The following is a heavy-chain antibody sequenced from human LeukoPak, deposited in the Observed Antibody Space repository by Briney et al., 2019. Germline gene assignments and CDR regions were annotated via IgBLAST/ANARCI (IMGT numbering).Heavy chain of an antibody. CDR1: GGTFSTYA. CDR3: ATRFDYESSGYYSYFDY. Sequence: ASVMVSCKASGGTFSTYAVSWVRQAPGQGLEWMGGIIPIFGTANYAQKFQGRVTITADASTSTTYMELSSLRSDDTAVYYCATRFDYESSGYYSYFDYWGQGTQVTVSS. CDR2: IIPIFGTA. D-gene: IGHD3-22*01. V-gene: IGHV1-69*13. J-gene: IGHJ4*02.